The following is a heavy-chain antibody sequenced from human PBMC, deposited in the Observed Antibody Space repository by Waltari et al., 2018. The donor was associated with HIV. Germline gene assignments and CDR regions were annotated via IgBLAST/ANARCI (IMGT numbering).Heavy chain of an antibody. CDR1: GDSISSTSW. J-gene: IGHJ4*02. Sequence: QVQVQESGPGLVKPSGTLSLTCAVSGDSISSTSWWSWVRQPPGKGLEWLGEIYHSGTTNYNPSLKSRVTISVDKSKNQVSLKLSSVTAADTAVYYCARVRSGWFGGIDSWGQGTLVTVSS. V-gene: IGHV4-4*02. CDR3: ARVRSGWFGGIDS. CDR2: IYHSGTT. D-gene: IGHD6-19*01.